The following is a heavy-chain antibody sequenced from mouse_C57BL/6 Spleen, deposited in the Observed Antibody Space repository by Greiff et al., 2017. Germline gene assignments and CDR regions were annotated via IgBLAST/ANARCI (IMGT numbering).Heavy chain of an antibody. V-gene: IGHV14-1*01. CDR1: GFNIKDYY. CDR2: IDPEDGDT. CDR3: TTGGFSMDY. J-gene: IGHJ4*01. Sequence: EVQLQQSGAELVRPGASVKLSCTASGFNIKDYYMHWVKPRPEKGLEWIGRIDPEDGDTEYAPKFQGKVTITSDPSSNTAYLQPSSLTSEDTASYYCTTGGFSMDYWGQGTSVTVSS.